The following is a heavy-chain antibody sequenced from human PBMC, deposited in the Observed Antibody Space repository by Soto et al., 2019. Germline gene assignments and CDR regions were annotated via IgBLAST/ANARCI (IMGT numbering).Heavy chain of an antibody. CDR2: ISGSGGST. CDR3: AKIMGIGGLRCMAI. CDR1: GFTFSTYA. D-gene: IGHD6-13*01. Sequence: EVQLLESGGGLVQPGGSLRLSCAASGFTFSTYAMTWVRQAPGKGLEWVSGISGSGGSTYYGDSVKGRFSISRDNSKNTLYLQMNSLRAEDTAVYYWAKIMGIGGLRCMAIWGTGTTVTVSS. V-gene: IGHV3-23*01. J-gene: IGHJ6*03.